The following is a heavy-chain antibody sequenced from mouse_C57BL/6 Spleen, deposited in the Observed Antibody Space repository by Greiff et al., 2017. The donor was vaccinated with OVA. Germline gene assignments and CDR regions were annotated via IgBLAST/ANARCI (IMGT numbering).Heavy chain of an antibody. CDR1: GYTFTSYW. V-gene: IGHV1-61*01. D-gene: IGHD4-1*02. CDR3: ARCPNGDDAMDY. Sequence: QVQLQQPGAELVRPGSSVKLSCKASGYTFTSYWMDWVKQRPGQGLEWIGNIYPSDSETHYNQKFKDKATLTVDKSSSTAYMQLSSLTSEDSAVDYCARCPNGDDAMDYWGQGTSVTVSS. CDR2: IYPSDSET. J-gene: IGHJ4*01.